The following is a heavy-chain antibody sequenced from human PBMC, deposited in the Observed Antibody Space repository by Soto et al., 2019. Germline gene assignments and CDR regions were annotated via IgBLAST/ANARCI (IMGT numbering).Heavy chain of an antibody. CDR1: GYTFTHYD. Sequence: ASVKVSCKSSGYTFTHYDMHWVRQAPGQGLEWMGIINPSDGSTSYAQDFQGRVTMTRDTSTSTVYMELSGLRSEDTAVYYCARGAYYTTGGGPWGQGTLVTVSS. CDR2: INPSDGST. V-gene: IGHV1-46*03. D-gene: IGHD3-3*01. J-gene: IGHJ5*02. CDR3: ARGAYYTTGGGP.